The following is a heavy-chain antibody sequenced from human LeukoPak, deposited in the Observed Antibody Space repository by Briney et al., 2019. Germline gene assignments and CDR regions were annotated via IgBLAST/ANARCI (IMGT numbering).Heavy chain of an antibody. V-gene: IGHV1-69*04. Sequence: EASVKVSCKASGGTFSSYAISWVRQAPGQGLEWMGRIIPILGIANYAQKFQGRVTITADKSTSTAYMELSRLRSDDTAVYYCARDLARYCSSTSCYTGYVYYYGMDVWGQGTTVTVSS. D-gene: IGHD2-2*02. J-gene: IGHJ6*02. CDR1: GGTFSSYA. CDR3: ARDLARYCSSTSCYTGYVYYYGMDV. CDR2: IIPILGIA.